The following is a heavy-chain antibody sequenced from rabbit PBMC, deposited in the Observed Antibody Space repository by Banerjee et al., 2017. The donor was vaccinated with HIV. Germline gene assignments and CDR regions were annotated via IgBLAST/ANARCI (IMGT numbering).Heavy chain of an antibody. V-gene: IGHV1S47*01. D-gene: IGHD4-1*01. CDR3: ARDLAGVIGWNFNL. Sequence: QEQLEESGGGLVKPEGSLTLSCKASGIDFRSYGISWVRQAPGKGLEWIANIYPDYGSTDYASWVNGRFTISLDNAQNTVFLQMTSLTAADTATYFCARDLAGVIGWNFNLWGPGTLVTVS. J-gene: IGHJ4*01. CDR1: GIDFRSYG. CDR2: IYPDYGST.